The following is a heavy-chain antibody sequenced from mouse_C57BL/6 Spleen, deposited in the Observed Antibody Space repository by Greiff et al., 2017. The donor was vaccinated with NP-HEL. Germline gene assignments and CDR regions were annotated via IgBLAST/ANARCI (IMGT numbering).Heavy chain of an antibody. Sequence: QVQLKESGAELVKPGASVKLSCKASGYTFTSYWMHWVKQRPGQGLEWIGMIHPNSGSTNYNEKFKSKATLTVDKSSSTAYMQLSSLTSEDSAVYYCAIITTVVADWYFDVWGTGTTVTVSS. D-gene: IGHD1-1*01. CDR2: IHPNSGST. CDR3: AIITTVVADWYFDV. J-gene: IGHJ1*03. CDR1: GYTFTSYW. V-gene: IGHV1-64*01.